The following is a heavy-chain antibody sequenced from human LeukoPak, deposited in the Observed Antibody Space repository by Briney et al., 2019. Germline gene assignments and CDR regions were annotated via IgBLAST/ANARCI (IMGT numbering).Heavy chain of an antibody. V-gene: IGHV4-39*01. Sequence: SETLSLTCTVSGGPISSSSYYWGWIRQPPGKGLEWIGSIYYSGSTYYNPSLKSRVTISVDTSKNQFSLKLSSVTAADTAVYYCARHVGSGYPPAGWFDPWGQGTLVTVSS. CDR2: IYYSGST. J-gene: IGHJ5*02. CDR1: GGPISSSSYY. CDR3: ARHVGSGYPPAGWFDP. D-gene: IGHD3-22*01.